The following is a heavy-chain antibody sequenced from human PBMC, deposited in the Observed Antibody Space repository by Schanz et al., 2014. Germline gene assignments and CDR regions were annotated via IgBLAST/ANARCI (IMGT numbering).Heavy chain of an antibody. CDR2: ISAYNGDT. CDR1: GYTFTSYG. D-gene: IGHD3-22*01. J-gene: IGHJ5*02. Sequence: QVQLVQSGAEVKKPGASVKVSCKASGYTFTSYGINWVRQAPGQGLEWMGWISAYNGDTNYALKLQGRVTMTTDTSTGTAYMELRSLRSEDTAVYYCAREVGLYDRGWFDPWGQGTLVTVSS. CDR3: AREVGLYDRGWFDP. V-gene: IGHV1-18*01.